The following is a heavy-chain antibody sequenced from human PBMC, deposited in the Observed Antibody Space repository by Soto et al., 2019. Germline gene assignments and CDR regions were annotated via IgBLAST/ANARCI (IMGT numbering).Heavy chain of an antibody. V-gene: IGHV3-23*01. CDR2: ISSSGST. CDR1: GFTFSSHA. D-gene: IGHD1-1*01. Sequence: GGSLRLSCAASGFTFSSHAMSWVRQAPGKGLEWVSVISSSGSTYYADSVKGRFTIFRDNSKNTLYLQMNSLRAEDTAVYYCAKAWKYSSDMDVWGKGTTVTVSS. CDR3: AKAWKYSSDMDV. J-gene: IGHJ6*03.